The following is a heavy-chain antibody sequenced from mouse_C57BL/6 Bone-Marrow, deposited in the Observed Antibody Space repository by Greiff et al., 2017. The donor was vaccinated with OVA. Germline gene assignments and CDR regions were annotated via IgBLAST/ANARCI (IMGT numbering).Heavy chain of an antibody. Sequence: QVQLQQPGAELVMPGASVKLSCKASGYTFTSYWMHWVKQRPGQGLEWIGEIDPSDSYTNYNQKFKGKSTLTVDKSSSTAYMQLSSRTSEDSAVYYCARGGRGGFAYWGQGTLVTVSA. CDR1: GYTFTSYW. CDR2: IDPSDSYT. V-gene: IGHV1-69*01. CDR3: ARGGRGGFAY. D-gene: IGHD3-3*01. J-gene: IGHJ3*01.